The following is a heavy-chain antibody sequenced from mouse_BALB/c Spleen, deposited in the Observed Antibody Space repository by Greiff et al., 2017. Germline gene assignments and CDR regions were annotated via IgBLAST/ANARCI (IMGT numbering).Heavy chain of an antibody. Sequence: VQLQQSGSELVKPGASVKMSCKASGYTFTSYVMHWVKQKPGQGLEWIGWIDPENGDTEYAPKFQGKATMTADTSSNTASLQLSSLTSEDTAVYYCNAPNWVYAMDYWGQGTSVTVSS. CDR1: GYTFTSYV. V-gene: IGHV14-4*02. J-gene: IGHJ4*01. CDR3: NAPNWVYAMDY. D-gene: IGHD4-1*01. CDR2: IDPENGDT.